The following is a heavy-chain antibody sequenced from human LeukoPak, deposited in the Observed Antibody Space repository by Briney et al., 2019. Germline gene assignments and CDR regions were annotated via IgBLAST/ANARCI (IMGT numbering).Heavy chain of an antibody. J-gene: IGHJ4*02. D-gene: IGHD3-10*01. Sequence: SETLSLTCAVYGGSFSGYYWSWIRQPPGKGLEWIGEINHSGSTNYNPSLKSRVTISVGTSKNQFSLKLSSVTAADTAVYYCARVGYYGSGSYWPLYWGQGTLVTVSS. CDR1: GGSFSGYY. CDR2: INHSGST. V-gene: IGHV4-34*01. CDR3: ARVGYYGSGSYWPLY.